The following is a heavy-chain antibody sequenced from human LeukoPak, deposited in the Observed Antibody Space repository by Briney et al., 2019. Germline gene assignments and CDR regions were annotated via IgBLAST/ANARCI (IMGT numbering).Heavy chain of an antibody. D-gene: IGHD5/OR15-5a*01. J-gene: IGHJ4*02. Sequence: ASVKVSCNSSGYTFTSYGISWVRQAPGQGLELMGWISAYNGNTNYAQKLQGRVTMTTDTSTSTAYMELRSLRSDDTAVYYCARCPIYLGDFDYWGQGTLVTVSS. V-gene: IGHV1-18*01. CDR1: GYTFTSYG. CDR2: ISAYNGNT. CDR3: ARCPIYLGDFDY.